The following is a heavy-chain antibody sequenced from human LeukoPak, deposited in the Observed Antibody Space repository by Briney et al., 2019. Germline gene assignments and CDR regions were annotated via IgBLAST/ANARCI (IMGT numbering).Heavy chain of an antibody. CDR1: GFTVSSNY. D-gene: IGHD6-19*01. Sequence: GGSLRLSCAASGFTVSSNYMSWVRQAPGKGLEWVSVIYTGGTIHYTDSVKGRFTISRDSSKNTLYLQMNSLRAEDTAVYSCARDGGSSGWYWDSWGQGTLVTVSS. CDR2: IYTGGTI. J-gene: IGHJ4*02. V-gene: IGHV3-66*02. CDR3: ARDGGSSGWYWDS.